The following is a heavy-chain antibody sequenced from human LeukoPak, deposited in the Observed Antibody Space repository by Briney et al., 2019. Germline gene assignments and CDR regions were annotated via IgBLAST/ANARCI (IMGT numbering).Heavy chain of an antibody. V-gene: IGHV1-69*04. CDR1: GVTFSSYT. CDR3: AREIVGAKKANLDY. D-gene: IGHD1-26*01. CDR2: IIPILGIA. J-gene: IGHJ4*02. Sequence: GSSVKVSCKASGVTFSSYTISWVRQAPGQGLEWMGRIIPILGIANYAQKFQGRVTITADKSTSTAYMELSSLRSEDTAVYYCAREIVGAKKANLDYWGQGTLVTVSS.